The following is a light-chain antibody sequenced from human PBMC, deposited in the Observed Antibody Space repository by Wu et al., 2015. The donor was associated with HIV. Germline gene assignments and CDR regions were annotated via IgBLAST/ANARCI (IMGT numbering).Light chain of an antibody. Sequence: EIVLTQSPATLSLSPGERATLSCRASQSISNFLAWYQQKPGQAPRLLIYGASSRATGIPDRFSGSGSGTDFTLTISRVEPEDFAVYYCQQYGTSPRTFGQGDQGGNQT. CDR3: QQYGTSPRT. V-gene: IGKV3-20*01. CDR2: GAS. J-gene: IGKJ1*01. CDR1: QSISNF.